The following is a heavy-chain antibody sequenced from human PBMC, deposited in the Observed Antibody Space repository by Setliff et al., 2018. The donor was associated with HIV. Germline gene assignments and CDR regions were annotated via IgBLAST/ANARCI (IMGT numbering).Heavy chain of an antibody. J-gene: IGHJ4*02. CDR1: GGSISSGGYS. V-gene: IGHV4-31*03. CDR3: ASNSGWLDY. Sequence: SETLSLTCIVSGGSISSGGYSWSWIRQPPGKGLEWIGYISYSGTTYYNPSLKSRVTISVGTSKNQFSLKLSSVTAADTAVYYCASNSGWLDYWGQGTLVTVSS. CDR2: ISYSGTT. D-gene: IGHD5-12*01.